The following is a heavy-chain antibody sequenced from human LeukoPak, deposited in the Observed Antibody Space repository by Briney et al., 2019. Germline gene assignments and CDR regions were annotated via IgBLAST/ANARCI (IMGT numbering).Heavy chain of an antibody. CDR2: IWYDGSNK. D-gene: IGHD6-13*01. J-gene: IGHJ3*02. CDR3: ARASIAAADAFDI. V-gene: IGHV3-33*01. CDR1: GLTFSGKG. Sequence: GGSRKFSGQASGLTFSGKGLHWFRRPPAKGLEGVAVIWYDGSNKYYADSVKGRFTISRDNSKNTLYLQMNSLRAEDTAVYYCARASIAAADAFDIWGQGTMVTVSS.